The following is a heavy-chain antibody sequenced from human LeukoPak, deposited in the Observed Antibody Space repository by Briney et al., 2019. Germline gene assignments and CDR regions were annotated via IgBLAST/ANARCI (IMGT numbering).Heavy chain of an antibody. CDR2: MNPNSGNT. CDR1: GYTFTSYD. V-gene: IGHV1-8*01. Sequence: ASVKVSCKASGYTFTSYDINWVRQATGQGLEWMGWMNPNSGNTDYAQKFQGRVTMTRNTSISTAYMELSSLRSEDTAMYYCAGGLTVTTRLAGYWGQGTLVTVSS. J-gene: IGHJ4*02. CDR3: AGGLTVTTRLAGY. D-gene: IGHD4-17*01.